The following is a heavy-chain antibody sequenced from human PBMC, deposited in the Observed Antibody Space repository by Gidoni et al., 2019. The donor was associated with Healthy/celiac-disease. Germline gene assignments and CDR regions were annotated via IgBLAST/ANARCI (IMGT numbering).Heavy chain of an antibody. D-gene: IGHD4-4*01. CDR1: GGSISSSSYY. CDR3: ARLGYSSAYYFDY. J-gene: IGHJ4*02. Sequence: QLQLQESGPGLVKPSETLSLTCTASGGSISSSSYYWGWFRQPPGKGLEWIGSIYYSGSTYYNPSLKSRVTISVDTSKNQFSLKLSSVTAADTAVYYCARLGYSSAYYFDYWGQGTLVTVSS. V-gene: IGHV4-39*01. CDR2: IYYSGST.